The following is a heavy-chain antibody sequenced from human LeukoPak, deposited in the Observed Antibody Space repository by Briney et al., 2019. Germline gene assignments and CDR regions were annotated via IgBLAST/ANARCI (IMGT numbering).Heavy chain of an antibody. CDR1: GGSISSSSYY. J-gene: IGHJ6*03. Sequence: PSETLTLTCTVSGGSISSSSYYWGWIRQPPGKGLEWIGSLYYTGSTYYNPSLKSRVTISVDTSKNQFSLKLSSVTAADTAVYYCARHSILVPAARSRGNYYYMDVWGKGTTVTVSS. V-gene: IGHV4-39*01. CDR2: LYYTGST. CDR3: ARHSILVPAARSRGNYYYMDV. D-gene: IGHD2-2*01.